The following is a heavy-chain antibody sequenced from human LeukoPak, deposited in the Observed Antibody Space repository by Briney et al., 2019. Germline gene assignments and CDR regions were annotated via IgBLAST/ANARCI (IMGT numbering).Heavy chain of an antibody. CDR1: GLTFSIYS. CDR3: AELGITMIGGV. V-gene: IGHV3-48*04. CDR2: ISSSGSTI. D-gene: IGHD3-10*02. J-gene: IGHJ6*04. Sequence: GRSLRLSWAADGLTFSIYSISWASHAGGNGLESLSYISSSGSTIYYADSVKGRFTISRDNAKNSLYLQMNSLRAEDTAVYYCAELGITMIGGVWGKGTTVTISS.